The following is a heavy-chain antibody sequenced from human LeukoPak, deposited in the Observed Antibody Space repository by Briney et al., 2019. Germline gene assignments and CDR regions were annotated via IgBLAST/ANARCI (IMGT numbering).Heavy chain of an antibody. CDR1: GFTFSSYS. J-gene: IGHJ4*02. Sequence: KSGGSLRLSCAASGFTFSSYSMNWVRQAPGKGLEWVSSISSPSAYIYYADSVKGRFTISRDNARNSLSLQMNSLRAEDTAVYYCATTPGHYAAGYWGQGTLVTVSS. CDR2: ISSPSAYI. D-gene: IGHD4-17*01. V-gene: IGHV3-21*01. CDR3: ATTPGHYAAGY.